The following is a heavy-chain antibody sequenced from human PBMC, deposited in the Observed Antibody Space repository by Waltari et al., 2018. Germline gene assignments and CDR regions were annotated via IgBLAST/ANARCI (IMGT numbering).Heavy chain of an antibody. D-gene: IGHD3-10*01. J-gene: IGHJ5*02. Sequence: QLPPQQWGAGVVKPSETLSLTCAVYGSFPGYYWSWTRQPPGKGLEWIGQIKNNGDTSYKTSLKSRVTISADTSKNQVSLRLTSVTAADTAVYYCARGWQNSGTNDLWGPGSLVIVSS. CDR3: ARGWQNSGTNDL. V-gene: IGHV4-34*01. CDR1: GSFPGYY. CDR2: IKNNGDT.